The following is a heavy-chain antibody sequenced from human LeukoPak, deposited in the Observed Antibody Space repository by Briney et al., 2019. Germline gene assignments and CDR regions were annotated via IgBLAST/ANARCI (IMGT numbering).Heavy chain of an antibody. D-gene: IGHD2-2*01. V-gene: IGHV3-30-3*01. Sequence: GGSLRLSCAASGFTFSSYAMHWVRQAPGKGLEWVAVISYDGSNKYYADSVKGRFTISRDNSKNTLYLQMNSLRAEDTAVYYCARDPSGVVPAARLDYWGQGTLVTVSS. CDR1: GFTFSSYA. CDR2: ISYDGSNK. J-gene: IGHJ4*02. CDR3: ARDPSGVVPAARLDY.